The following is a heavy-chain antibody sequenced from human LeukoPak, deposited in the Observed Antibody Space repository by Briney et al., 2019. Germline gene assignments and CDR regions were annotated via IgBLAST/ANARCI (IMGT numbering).Heavy chain of an antibody. D-gene: IGHD4-17*01. CDR3: AREATVTPQWYYYYYMDV. CDR1: GFTVSSNY. J-gene: IGHJ6*03. V-gene: IGHV3-53*05. Sequence: QPGGSLRLSCAASGFTVSSNYMSWVRQAPGKGLEWVSVIYSGGSTYYADSVKGRFTISRDKSKNTLYLQMNSLRAEDTAVYYCAREATVTPQWYYYYYMDVWGKGTTVTVSS. CDR2: IYSGGST.